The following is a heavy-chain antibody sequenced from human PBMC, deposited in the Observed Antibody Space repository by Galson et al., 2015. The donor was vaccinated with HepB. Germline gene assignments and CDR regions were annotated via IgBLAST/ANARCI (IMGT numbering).Heavy chain of an antibody. D-gene: IGHD3-10*01. V-gene: IGHV5-10-1*01. J-gene: IGHJ5*02. CDR2: IDPSDSYT. CDR1: GYTFTSYW. Sequence: QSGAEVKKPGESLRISCKVSGYTFTSYWIGWVRQMPGKGLEWMGRIDPSDSYTNYSPSFQGHVTISADESISTAYLQWNSLKASDTAMYYCARLCYGSGSLAPYNWFDPWGQGTLVTVSS. CDR3: ARLCYGSGSLAPYNWFDP.